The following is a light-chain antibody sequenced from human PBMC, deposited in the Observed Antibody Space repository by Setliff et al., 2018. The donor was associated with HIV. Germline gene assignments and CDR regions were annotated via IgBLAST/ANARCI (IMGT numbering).Light chain of an antibody. V-gene: IGLV2-11*01. Sequence: QSVLTQPRSVSGSPGQSLTFSCTGSSSDIGTYNYVSWYQQHPGEAPKLIIYDVIRRPSGVPNRFSGSKSGNTASLTISGLQTEDEADYYCCSYAGSYTYIFGTGTKVTVL. CDR2: DVI. J-gene: IGLJ1*01. CDR3: CSYAGSYTYI. CDR1: SSDIGTYNY.